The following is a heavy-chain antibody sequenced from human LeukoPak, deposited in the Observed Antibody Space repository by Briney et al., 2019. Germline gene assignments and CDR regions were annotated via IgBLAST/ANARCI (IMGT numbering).Heavy chain of an antibody. Sequence: KTGGSLRLSCAASGFTFSSYSMNWVRQAPGKGLEWVSSISSSSSYIYYADSVKGRFTISRDNAKNSLYLQMNSLRAEDTAVYYCAREDSSGYYYVSFDYWGQGTLVTVSS. V-gene: IGHV3-21*01. J-gene: IGHJ4*02. CDR1: GFTFSSYS. CDR3: AREDSSGYYYVSFDY. CDR2: ISSSSSYI. D-gene: IGHD3-22*01.